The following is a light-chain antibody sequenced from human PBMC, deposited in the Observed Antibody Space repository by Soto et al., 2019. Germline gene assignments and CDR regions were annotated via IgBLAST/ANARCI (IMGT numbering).Light chain of an antibody. CDR3: QHYNTYFQVT. CDR2: AAS. CDR1: QSISSY. Sequence: DIKMTQSPSSLSSSLAYRVTMTFRASQSISSYLNWYQQKPGKAPELLIYAASSLQSGVPSRFSGSGSGTDFTLTISSLQPEDFATYYCQHYNTYFQVTFGQGTKVDI. V-gene: IGKV1-39*01. J-gene: IGKJ1*01.